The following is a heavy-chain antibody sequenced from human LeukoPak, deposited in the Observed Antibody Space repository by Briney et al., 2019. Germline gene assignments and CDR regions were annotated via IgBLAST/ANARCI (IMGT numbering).Heavy chain of an antibody. CDR2: ISGSGGST. CDR3: AKDLGYYDSSGNDY. J-gene: IGHJ4*02. D-gene: IGHD3-22*01. Sequence: GRSLRLSCAASGFTFSSYAMSWVRQAPGKGLEWVSAISGSGGSTYYADSVKGRFTISRDNSKNTLYLQMNSLRAEDTAVYYCAKDLGYYDSSGNDYWGQGTLVTVSS. V-gene: IGHV3-23*01. CDR1: GFTFSSYA.